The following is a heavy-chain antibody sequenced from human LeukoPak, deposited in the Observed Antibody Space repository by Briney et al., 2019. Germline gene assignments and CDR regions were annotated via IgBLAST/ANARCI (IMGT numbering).Heavy chain of an antibody. Sequence: GGSLRLSCAASGFTFSSYGMHWVRQAPGKGLEWMGVISYDGSNKYYADSLKGRVTISRDKSKNTLYLQLSSLRAEDTAMYYCAKEDDIVCSFDYWGQGALVTVSS. D-gene: IGHD2-15*01. CDR1: GFTFSSYG. V-gene: IGHV3-30*18. CDR2: ISYDGSNK. J-gene: IGHJ4*02. CDR3: AKEDDIVCSFDY.